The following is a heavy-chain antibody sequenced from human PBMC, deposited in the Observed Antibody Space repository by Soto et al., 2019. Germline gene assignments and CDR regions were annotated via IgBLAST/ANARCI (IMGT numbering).Heavy chain of an antibody. D-gene: IGHD2-15*01. CDR2: VHDRATT. V-gene: IGHV4-59*08. Sequence: QVHLQESGPGLVKPSETLSLTCTVSGGSLSTYYWSWIRQPPGKGLEWIGYVHDRATTRYNPALRTRVTISADTSKNQFSLSLRSVTAADTAVYFCAIIRSIFSGGRNDDWGQGILVTVSA. CDR1: GGSLSTYY. J-gene: IGHJ4*02. CDR3: AIIRSIFSGGRNDD.